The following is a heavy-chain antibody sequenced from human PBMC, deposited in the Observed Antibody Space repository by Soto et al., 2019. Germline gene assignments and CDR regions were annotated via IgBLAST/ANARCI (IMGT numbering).Heavy chain of an antibody. CDR1: GASINSGNYY. V-gene: IGHV4-31*03. J-gene: IGHJ2*01. CDR2: IYDSGSP. Sequence: QVQLQESGPGLVKPSQTLSLTCSVSGASINSGNYYWSWIRQRPGRGLEWIAYIYDSGSPYYNPSLKSRGMISADTSKNQFSLKLSSMTGEDTAVYYCASGIRIGDRRIWYFDPWGRGNLVNVSS. D-gene: IGHD2-15*01. CDR3: ASGIRIGDRRIWYFDP.